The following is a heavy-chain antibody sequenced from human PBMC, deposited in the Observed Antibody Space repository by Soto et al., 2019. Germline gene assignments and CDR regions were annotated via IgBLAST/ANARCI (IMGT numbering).Heavy chain of an antibody. CDR2: INHSGST. J-gene: IGHJ6*02. V-gene: IGHV4-34*01. CDR3: ARGNSGYGMDV. CDR1: GGSFXGYY. Sequence: SETLSLTCAFYGGSFXGYYWSWIRQPPGKGLEWIGEINHSGSTNYNPSLKSRVTISVDTSKNQFSLKLSSVTAADTAVYYCARGNSGYGMDVWGQGTTVTVSS. D-gene: IGHD6-19*01.